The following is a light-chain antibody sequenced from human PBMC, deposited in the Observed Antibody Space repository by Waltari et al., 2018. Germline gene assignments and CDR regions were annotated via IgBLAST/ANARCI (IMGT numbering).Light chain of an antibody. CDR3: QTWDTNTVV. Sequence: SFALTQAPSLSVSPGQTATIACSGDALGNKYVCWYQQKPGQSPVRVIVEDEKRPSGIPERFSASNSGNTALLTITGVQALDEAAYYCQTWDTNTVVFGGGTKLTVL. V-gene: IGLV3-1*01. J-gene: IGLJ2*01. CDR2: EDE. CDR1: ALGNKY.